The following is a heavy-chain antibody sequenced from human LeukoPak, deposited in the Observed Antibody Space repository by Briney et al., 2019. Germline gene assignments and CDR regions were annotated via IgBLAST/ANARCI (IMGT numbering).Heavy chain of an antibody. J-gene: IGHJ4*02. CDR2: IYSNGST. CDR3: ARQSRGIAVAGLDY. V-gene: IGHV4-59*08. Sequence: SETLSLTCIVSGGSISSYYWTWIRQPPGKGLEWIGYIYSNGSTNYNPSLKSRVTISVDTSKNQFSLKLNSVTAADTAVYYCARQSRGIAVAGLDYWGQGILVSVSS. D-gene: IGHD6-19*01. CDR1: GGSISSYY.